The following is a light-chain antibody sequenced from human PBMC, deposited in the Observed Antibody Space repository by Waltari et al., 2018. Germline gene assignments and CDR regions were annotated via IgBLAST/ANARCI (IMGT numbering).Light chain of an antibody. CDR3: QQYYSDSIT. J-gene: IGKJ5*01. Sequence: DIQMTQSPSTLSASVGHRVTITCRASQSIDRLLAWHQQKPGKAPKALIYKTSSLESGVPSRFSGSGSGTEFTLTISSLQTDDFATYYCQQYYSDSITFGQGTRLEIK. CDR1: QSIDRL. V-gene: IGKV1-5*03. CDR2: KTS.